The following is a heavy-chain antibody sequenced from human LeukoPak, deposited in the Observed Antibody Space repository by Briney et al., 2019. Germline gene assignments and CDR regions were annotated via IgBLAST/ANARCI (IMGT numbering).Heavy chain of an antibody. V-gene: IGHV3-21*01. J-gene: IGHJ3*02. Sequence: GGSLRLSCAASGSTFSSYSMNWVRQAPGKGLEWVSSISSSSSYIYYADSVKGRFTISRDNAKNSLYLQMNSLRAEDTAVYYCAITYYYGSGSYYPDDAFDIWGQGTMVTVSS. D-gene: IGHD3-10*01. CDR1: GSTFSSYS. CDR3: AITYYYGSGSYYPDDAFDI. CDR2: ISSSSSYI.